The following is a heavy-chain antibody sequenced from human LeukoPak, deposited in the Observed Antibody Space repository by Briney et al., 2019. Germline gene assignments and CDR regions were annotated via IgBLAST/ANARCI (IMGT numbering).Heavy chain of an antibody. CDR3: AELGITMIGGV. V-gene: IGHV3-21*01. CDR1: GFTFSSYS. J-gene: IGHJ6*04. Sequence: GGSLRLSCAASGFTFSSYSMNWVRQAPGKGLEWVSSISSSSGYIYYADSLKGRFTISRDNAKNSLYLQMNSLRAEDTAVYYCAELGITMIGGVWGKGTTVTISS. D-gene: IGHD3-10*02. CDR2: ISSSSGYI.